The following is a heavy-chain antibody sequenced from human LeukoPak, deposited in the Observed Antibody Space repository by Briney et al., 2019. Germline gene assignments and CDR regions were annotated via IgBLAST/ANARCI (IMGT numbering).Heavy chain of an antibody. CDR1: GYTFTSYG. CDR2: ISAYNGNT. J-gene: IGHJ4*02. D-gene: IGHD3-22*01. V-gene: IGHV1-18*01. Sequence: ASVKVSCKASGYTFTSYGISWVRQAPGQGLEWMGWISAYNGNTNYAQKLQGRVTMTTDASTSTAYMELRSLRSDDTAVYYCARDWAIVVVPSYWGLGTLVTVSS. CDR3: ARDWAIVVVPSY.